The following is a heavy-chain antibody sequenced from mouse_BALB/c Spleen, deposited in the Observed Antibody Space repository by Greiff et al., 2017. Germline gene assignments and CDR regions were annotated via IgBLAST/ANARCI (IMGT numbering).Heavy chain of an antibody. V-gene: IGHV5-9-4*01. CDR1: GFTFSSYA. J-gene: IGHJ4*01. Sequence: EVQVVASGGGLVTPGGSLKLSCAASGFTFSSYAMSWVRQSPEKRLEWVAEISSGGSYTYYPDTVTGRFTISRDNAKNTLYLEMSSLRSEDTAMYYCARQIYDGPFYAMDYWGQGTSVTVSS. CDR2: ISSGGSYT. CDR3: ARQIYDGPFYAMDY. D-gene: IGHD2-3*01.